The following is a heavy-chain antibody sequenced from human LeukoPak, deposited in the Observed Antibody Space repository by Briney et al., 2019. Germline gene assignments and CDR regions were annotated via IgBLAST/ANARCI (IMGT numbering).Heavy chain of an antibody. Sequence: QPGRSLSLSCGASGLPFSIYGMNWVRQAPGKGLEWVSYISSSGSTIYYADSVKGRFTISRDNAKNSLYLQMNSLRAEDTAVYYCAREGIAAAATFDYWGQGTLVTVSS. CDR2: ISSSGSTI. D-gene: IGHD6-13*01. V-gene: IGHV3-48*04. CDR3: AREGIAAAATFDY. J-gene: IGHJ4*02. CDR1: GLPFSIYG.